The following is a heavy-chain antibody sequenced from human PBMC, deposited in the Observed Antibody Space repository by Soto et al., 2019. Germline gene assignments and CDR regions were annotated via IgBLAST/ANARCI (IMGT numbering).Heavy chain of an antibody. CDR1: GFTFSSYG. V-gene: IGHV3-33*01. D-gene: IGHD2-2*01. CDR2: IWYDGSNK. CDR3: ARDPVDCSSTSCHRYYYYYYYMDV. Sequence: GGSLRLSCAASGFTFSSYGMHWVRQAPGKGLEWVAVIWYDGSNKYYADSVKGRFTISRDNSKNTLYLQMNSLRAEDTAVYYCARDPVDCSSTSCHRYYYYYYYMDVWGKGTTVTVSS. J-gene: IGHJ6*03.